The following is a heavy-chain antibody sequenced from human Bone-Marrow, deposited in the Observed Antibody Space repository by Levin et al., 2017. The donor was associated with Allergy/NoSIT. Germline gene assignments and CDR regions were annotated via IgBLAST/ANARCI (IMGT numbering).Heavy chain of an antibody. CDR3: AKDFTPTSRPYYFYGLDV. CDR1: GYSLSDYF. Sequence: AASVKVSCRASGYSLSDYFLHWVRQAPGQGLEWMGWINPKSGITNHADNFQGRVAMTRDSSANTAYLEVTRVTSDDTAVYFCAKDFTPTSRPYYFYGLDVWGRGTTVTVSS. J-gene: IGHJ6*02. D-gene: IGHD2-15*01. V-gene: IGHV1-2*02. CDR2: INPKSGIT.